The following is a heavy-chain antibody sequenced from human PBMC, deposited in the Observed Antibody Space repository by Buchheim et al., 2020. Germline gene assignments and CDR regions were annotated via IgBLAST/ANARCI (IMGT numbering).Heavy chain of an antibody. Sequence: VSGFIFSNAWMNWVRQAPGKGLEWVGRIKSKTDGGTTDYGAPVKGRFTISRDDSKNTLYLQMNSLKTEDTAVYYCTTYCSSIRCFGSDSMWFDPWGQGTL. CDR3: TTYCSSIRCFGSDSMWFDP. D-gene: IGHD2-2*01. CDR1: GFIFSNAW. CDR2: IKSKTDGGTT. J-gene: IGHJ5*02. V-gene: IGHV3-15*07.